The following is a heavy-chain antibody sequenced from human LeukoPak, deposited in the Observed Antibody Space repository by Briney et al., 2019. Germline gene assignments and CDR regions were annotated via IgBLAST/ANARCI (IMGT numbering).Heavy chain of an antibody. V-gene: IGHV3-23*01. D-gene: IGHD3-10*01. Sequence: GGSLRLSCAASGFTFTNHAMNWVRQVPGKGLEWVSGISSNGRIIYYTDSVKGRFTISRDNSNNSLNLQMNSLRAEDSAVYHCARGPGSGSWLVDVWGKGTTVTVSS. CDR3: ARGPGSGSWLVDV. J-gene: IGHJ6*04. CDR2: ISSNGRII. CDR1: GFTFTNHA.